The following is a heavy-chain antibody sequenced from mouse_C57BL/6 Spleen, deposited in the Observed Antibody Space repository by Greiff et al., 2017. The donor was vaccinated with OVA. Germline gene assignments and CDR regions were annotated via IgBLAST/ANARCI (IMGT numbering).Heavy chain of an antibody. Sequence: VQLQQPGAELVMPGASVKLSCKASGYTFTSYWMHWVKQRPGQGLEWIGEIDPSDSYTNYNQKFKGNYTLTVDKSSSTAYMQLSSLTSEDSAVYYCARAGYCGSSCWYFDVWGKGTTVTVSS. CDR2: IDPSDSYT. D-gene: IGHD1-1*01. CDR3: ARAGYCGSSCWYFDV. J-gene: IGHJ1*03. V-gene: IGHV1-69*01. CDR1: GYTFTSYW.